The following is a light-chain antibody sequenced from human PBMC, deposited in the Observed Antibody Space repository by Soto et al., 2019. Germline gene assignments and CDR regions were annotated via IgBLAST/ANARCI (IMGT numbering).Light chain of an antibody. V-gene: IGKV1-13*02. CDR1: QDIRGA. J-gene: IGKJ5*01. CDR3: QQFNSYPIT. CDR2: DVS. Sequence: AIQVTQSPSSLSASVGDRVTITCRASQDIRGALAWYQQKPGKPPRLLIYDVSTLESGVPSRFSGSSSGTEFTLTISSLQPEDFGTYFCQQFNSYPITFVHGTRLEIK.